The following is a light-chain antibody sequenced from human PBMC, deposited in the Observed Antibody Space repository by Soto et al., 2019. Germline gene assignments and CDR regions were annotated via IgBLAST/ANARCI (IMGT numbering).Light chain of an antibody. CDR2: KAS. Sequence: DTQMTQSPSILSASVGDRVTITCRASQTIYSWLAWYQQKPGQAPRLLIHKASTVETGVPSRFSGSGYGSEFTLIISSLQPDDSATYYWHQYNSYPRTFGQGTKVEV. CDR3: HQYNSYPRT. J-gene: IGKJ1*01. CDR1: QTIYSW. V-gene: IGKV1-5*03.